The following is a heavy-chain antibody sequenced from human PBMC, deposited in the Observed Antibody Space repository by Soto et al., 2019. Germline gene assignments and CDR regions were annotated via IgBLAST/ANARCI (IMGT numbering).Heavy chain of an antibody. CDR2: ISGSGGST. Sequence: GGSLRLSCAASGFTVSSNYMSWVRQAPGKGLEWVSAISGSGGSTYYADSVKGRFTISRDNSKNTLYLQMNSLRAEDTAVYYCAKDRKEPYYYYYGMDVWGQGTTVTVSS. D-gene: IGHD1-1*01. CDR3: AKDRKEPYYYYYGMDV. V-gene: IGHV3-23*01. J-gene: IGHJ6*02. CDR1: GFTVSSNY.